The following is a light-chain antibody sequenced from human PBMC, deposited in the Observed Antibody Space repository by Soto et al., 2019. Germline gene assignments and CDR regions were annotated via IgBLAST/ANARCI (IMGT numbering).Light chain of an antibody. Sequence: EIVMTQSPATLSVSPGERATLSCRASQSVNSKLAWYQQKPVQAPRLLIYGSSTRATGVPARFSGSGSGTDFTLTISSLEPEDFAVYYCQQRSNWPGTFGQGTRLEIK. CDR3: QQRSNWPGT. J-gene: IGKJ5*01. V-gene: IGKV3-11*01. CDR2: GSS. CDR1: QSVNSK.